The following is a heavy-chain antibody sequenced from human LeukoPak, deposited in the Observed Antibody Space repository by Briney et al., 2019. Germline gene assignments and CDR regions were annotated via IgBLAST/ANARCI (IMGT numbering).Heavy chain of an antibody. J-gene: IGHJ3*02. CDR3: ARVCSISCADAFDI. CDR1: GFTFDDYG. D-gene: IGHD2-2*01. Sequence: GGSLRLSCAASGFTFDDYGMSWVRQAPGKGLEWVSGINWNGGSTGYADSVKGRFTISRDNAKNSLYLQMNSLRTEDTALYSCARVCSISCADAFDIWGQGTMVTVSS. CDR2: INWNGGST. V-gene: IGHV3-20*04.